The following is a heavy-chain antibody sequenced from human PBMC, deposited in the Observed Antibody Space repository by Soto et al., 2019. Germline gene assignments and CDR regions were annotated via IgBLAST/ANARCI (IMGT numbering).Heavy chain of an antibody. D-gene: IGHD6-13*01. Sequence: QVQLVQSGAEVKKPGASVKVSCKVSGYTLTELSMHWVRQAPGKGLEWMGGFDPEDGETIYAQKLQGRVTMTEDTSTDTAYMELSSLRSEDTAVYYCATYSRQSEYSSSWSYFDYWGQGTLVTVSS. V-gene: IGHV1-24*01. CDR2: FDPEDGET. CDR1: GYTLTELS. CDR3: ATYSRQSEYSSSWSYFDY. J-gene: IGHJ4*02.